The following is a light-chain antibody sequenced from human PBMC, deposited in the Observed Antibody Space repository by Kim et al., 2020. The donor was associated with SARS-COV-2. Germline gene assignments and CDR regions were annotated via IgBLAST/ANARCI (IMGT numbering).Light chain of an antibody. CDR1: QSITTY. CDR2: GAS. Sequence: DIQMTQSPSYLSASVGDRVTIACRTSQSITTYLNWYQQKPGEAPSLLIYGASTLRSGVPSRFSGSGSGTDFTPSTSSLHPKASAPYYFQKGYSPRLTFGGGTKVDIK. J-gene: IGKJ4*01. CDR3: QKGYSPRLT. V-gene: IGKV1-39*01.